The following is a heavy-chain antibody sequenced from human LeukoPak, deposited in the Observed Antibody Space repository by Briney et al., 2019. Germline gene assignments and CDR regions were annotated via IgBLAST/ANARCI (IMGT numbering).Heavy chain of an antibody. D-gene: IGHD4-17*01. V-gene: IGHV3-7*01. CDR3: ARGDYGDAQSVD. CDR2: IKQDGSEK. CDR1: GSTFSSYW. Sequence: PGGSLRLSCAASGSTFSSYWMSWVRQAPGKGLEWVANIKQDGSEKYHVDSVKGRFTISRDNAKNSLYLQMNSLRAEDTAVYYCARGDYGDAQSVDWGQGTLVTVSS. J-gene: IGHJ4*02.